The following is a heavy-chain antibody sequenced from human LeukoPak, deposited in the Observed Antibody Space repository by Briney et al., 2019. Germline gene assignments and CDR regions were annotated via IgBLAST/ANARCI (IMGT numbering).Heavy chain of an antibody. J-gene: IGHJ6*02. Sequence: ASVKVSCRASGYRFSSYGFSWVRQAPGQGLEWMGVISGYNGGTNYAQKVQGRITMTTDTSTSTVYMELRSLTSDDTAVYYCARVHLYWMDVWGQGTTVTVSS. CDR3: ARVHLYWMDV. CDR1: GYRFSSYG. CDR2: ISGYNGGT. V-gene: IGHV1-18*01.